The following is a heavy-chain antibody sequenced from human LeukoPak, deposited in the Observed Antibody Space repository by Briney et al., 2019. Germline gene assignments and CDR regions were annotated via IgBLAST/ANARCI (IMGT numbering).Heavy chain of an antibody. CDR3: ARHLTGDAYHFDY. CDR1: GYTVSSNY. D-gene: IGHD3-16*01. J-gene: IGHJ4*02. CDR2: IYSGGST. Sequence: GGSLRLSCAASGYTVSSNYMSWVRQAPGKGLEWVSVIYSGGSTYYADSAKGRFTISRDNSKDTLYLQMNSLRAEDTAVYYCARHLTGDAYHFDYWGQGTLVTVSS. V-gene: IGHV3-53*01.